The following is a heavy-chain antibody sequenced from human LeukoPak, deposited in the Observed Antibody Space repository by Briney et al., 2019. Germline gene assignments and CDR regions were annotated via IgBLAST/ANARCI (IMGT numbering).Heavy chain of an antibody. CDR2: IYYSGST. D-gene: IGHD3-10*01. V-gene: IGHV4-39*07. J-gene: IGHJ5*02. CDR3: ARVGYYASGSYQKTFDP. CDR1: GGSISSSSYY. Sequence: TASETLSLTCTVSGGSISSSSYYWGWIRQPPGKGLEWIGSIYYSGSTYYNPSLKSRVTISVDTSKNQFSLKLSSVTAADTAVYYCARVGYYASGSYQKTFDPWGQGTLVIVSS.